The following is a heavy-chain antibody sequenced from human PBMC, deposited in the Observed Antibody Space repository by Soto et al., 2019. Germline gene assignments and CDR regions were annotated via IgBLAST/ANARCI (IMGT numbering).Heavy chain of an antibody. CDR1: GFTFTSSA. Sequence: QMQLVQSGPEVKKPGTSVKVSCKTSGFTFTSSAMQSVRQARGQRLEWIGWIVVGSGHTNYAQKFQERVTITRDMSTSTAYMQLSSLRSEDTAVYYCAAASSTSGGYYGMDVWGQGTTVTVSS. CDR2: IVVGSGHT. D-gene: IGHD2-2*01. V-gene: IGHV1-58*02. CDR3: AAASSTSGGYYGMDV. J-gene: IGHJ6*02.